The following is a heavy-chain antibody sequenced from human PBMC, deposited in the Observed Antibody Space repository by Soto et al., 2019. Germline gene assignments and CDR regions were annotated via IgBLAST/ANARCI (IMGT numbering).Heavy chain of an antibody. V-gene: IGHV3-15*01. J-gene: IGHJ4*02. CDR3: TRLTPAQIRSVATSRY. CDR2: IKSKTDGWTT. Sequence: GSLRLSCAASGFTFSNAWMSWVRQAPGKGLEWVGRIKSKTDGWTTDYAAPVKGRFTISRDDSKNTLYLQMNSLKTEDTAVYYCTRLTPAQIRSVATSRYWGQGTLVTVSP. CDR1: GFTFSNAW. D-gene: IGHD5-12*01.